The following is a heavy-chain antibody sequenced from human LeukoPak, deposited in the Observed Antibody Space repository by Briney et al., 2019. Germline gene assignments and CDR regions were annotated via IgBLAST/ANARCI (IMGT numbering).Heavy chain of an antibody. CDR1: GFTVSSNY. J-gene: IGHJ6*03. D-gene: IGHD1-1*01. CDR3: AKGLKTTVGPYMGYHYYMDV. CDR2: IYSGGST. Sequence: HSGGSLRLSCAASGFTVSSNYMSWVRQAPGKGLEWVSVIYSGGSTYYADSAKGRFTISRDNSKNTLSLQMNSLRAEDTAVYYCAKGLKTTVGPYMGYHYYMDVWGKGTTVTVSS. V-gene: IGHV3-53*01.